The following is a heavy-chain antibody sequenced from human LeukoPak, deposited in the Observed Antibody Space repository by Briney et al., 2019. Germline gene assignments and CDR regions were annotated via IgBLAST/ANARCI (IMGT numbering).Heavy chain of an antibody. CDR2: INHSGST. D-gene: IGHD3-3*01. J-gene: IGHJ6*02. V-gene: IGHV4-34*01. CDR1: GESFSGYY. CDR3: ARGPPYYDLWSGQTSHYYYGMDV. Sequence: YPSETLSLTCAVYGESFSGYYWSWIRQPPGKGLEWIGEINHSGSTNYNPSLKSRVTISVDTSKNQFSLKLSSVTAADTAVYYCARGPPYYDLWSGQTSHYYYGMDVWGQGTTVTVSS.